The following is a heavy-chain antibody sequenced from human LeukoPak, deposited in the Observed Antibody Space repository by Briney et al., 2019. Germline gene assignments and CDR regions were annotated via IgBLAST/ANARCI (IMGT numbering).Heavy chain of an antibody. J-gene: IGHJ4*02. CDR1: GFTFSSYW. CDR2: IKQDGSKK. V-gene: IGHV3-7*03. D-gene: IGHD3-22*01. CDR3: ATPLDYYDSSGYHQGGD. Sequence: GGSLRLSCAASGFTFSSYWMTWVRQAPGKGLEWVANIKQDGSKKNYVDSVKGRFTVSRDNAKNSLYLQMNSLRAEDTAVYFCATPLDYYDSSGYHQGGDWGQGTLVTVSS.